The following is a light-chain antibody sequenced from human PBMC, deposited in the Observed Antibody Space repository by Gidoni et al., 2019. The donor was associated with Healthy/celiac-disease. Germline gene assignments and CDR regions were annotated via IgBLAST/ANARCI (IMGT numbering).Light chain of an antibody. J-gene: IGKJ4*01. Sequence: IQITQSPSSLSESVGDRVTITCRASQSISSYLNWYQQKPGKAPKLLIYAASSLQSGVPSRFSGSGSGTDFTLTISSLQPEDFATYYCQQSYSTPATFGGGTKVEIK. CDR1: QSISSY. CDR3: QQSYSTPAT. CDR2: AAS. V-gene: IGKV1-39*01.